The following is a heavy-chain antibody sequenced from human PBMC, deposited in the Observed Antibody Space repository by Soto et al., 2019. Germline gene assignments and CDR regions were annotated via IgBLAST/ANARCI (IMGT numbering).Heavy chain of an antibody. Sequence: QVPLVESGGGVVQPGRSLRLSCAASGFTFSSYGMHWVRQAPGKGLEWVAVIWSDGSNKNYADSVKGRFTISRDNSKNTLYLQMNSLRAEDTAVYYCATDRGGAPFDYWGQGTLVTVSS. CDR1: GFTFSSYG. V-gene: IGHV3-33*01. J-gene: IGHJ4*02. CDR3: ATDRGGAPFDY. CDR2: IWSDGSNK. D-gene: IGHD3-16*01.